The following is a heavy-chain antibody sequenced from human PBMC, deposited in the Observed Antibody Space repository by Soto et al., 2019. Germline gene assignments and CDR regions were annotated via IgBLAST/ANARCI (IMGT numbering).Heavy chain of an antibody. CDR2: IYYSGST. V-gene: IGHV4-31*01. CDR3: ARLIVVVVAATPAVRDRYYWFDP. CDR1: GGSIGRGGYY. J-gene: IGHJ5*02. Sequence: TLSLTCSISGGSIGRGGYYWSWIRQHPGKGLEWIGYIYYSGSTYYNPSLKSLVTISVDTYKNQFSLKLSSVTAADTAVYYCARLIVVVVAATPAVRDRYYWFDPWGQGTLVTVS. D-gene: IGHD2-15*01.